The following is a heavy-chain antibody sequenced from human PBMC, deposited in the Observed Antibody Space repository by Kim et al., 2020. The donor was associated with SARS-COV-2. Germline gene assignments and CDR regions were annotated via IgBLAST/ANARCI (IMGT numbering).Heavy chain of an antibody. V-gene: IGHV3-33*01. D-gene: IGHD3-3*01. J-gene: IGHJ4*02. CDR1: GFTFSSYG. Sequence: GGSLRLSCAASGFTFSSYGMHWVRQAPGKGLEWVAVIWYDGSNKYYADSVKGRFTISRDNSKNTLYLQMNSLRAEDTAVYYCARDGGWSGYYRLDYWGQGALGTVSS. CDR3: ARDGGWSGYYRLDY. CDR2: IWYDGSNK.